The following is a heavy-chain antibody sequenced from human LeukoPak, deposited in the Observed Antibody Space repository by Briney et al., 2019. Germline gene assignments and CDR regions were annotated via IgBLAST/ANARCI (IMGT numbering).Heavy chain of an antibody. CDR2: ISSSSSYI. CDR1: GFTFSSYS. CDR3: AKVYSMIVVVNHFDY. D-gene: IGHD3-22*01. V-gene: IGHV3-21*04. J-gene: IGHJ4*02. Sequence: GGSLRLSCAASGFTFSSYSMNWVRQAPGKGLEWVSSISSSSSYIYYADSVKGRFTISRDNAKNTLYLQMNSLRAEDTAVYYCAKVYSMIVVVNHFDYWGQGTLVTVSS.